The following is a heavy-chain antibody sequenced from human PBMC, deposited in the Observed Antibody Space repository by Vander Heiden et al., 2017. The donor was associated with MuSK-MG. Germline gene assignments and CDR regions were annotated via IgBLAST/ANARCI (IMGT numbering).Heavy chain of an antibody. CDR2: ISGSGGST. J-gene: IGHJ4*01. CDR1: GFPFGSYA. D-gene: IGHD3-10*01. V-gene: IGHV3-23*01. CDR3: AKDVLLWFGESPDY. Sequence: EVQLLESGGGLVQPGGSLRLSCAASGFPFGSYAMSWVRQAPGKGLEWVSAISGSGGSTYYADSVKGRFTISRDNSKNTLYLQMNSLRAEDTAVYYCAKDVLLWFGESPDYWGHGTLVTVSS.